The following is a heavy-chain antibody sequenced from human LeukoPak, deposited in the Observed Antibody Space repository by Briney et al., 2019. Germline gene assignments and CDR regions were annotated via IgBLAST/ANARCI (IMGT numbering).Heavy chain of an antibody. CDR2: IIPIFGTA. Sequence: GASVKVSCKASGGTFSSYAISWVRQAPRQGLEWMGGIIPIFGTANYAQKFQGRVTITADESTSTAYMELSSLRSEDTAVYYCAREVPSSGWLDYWGQGTLVTVSS. D-gene: IGHD6-19*01. CDR1: GGTFSSYA. J-gene: IGHJ4*02. V-gene: IGHV1-69*13. CDR3: AREVPSSGWLDY.